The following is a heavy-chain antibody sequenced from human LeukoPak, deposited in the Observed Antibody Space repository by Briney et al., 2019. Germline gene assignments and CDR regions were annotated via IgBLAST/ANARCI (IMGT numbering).Heavy chain of an antibody. CDR1: GGSISSYY. CDR2: VYYSGST. J-gene: IGHJ4*02. D-gene: IGHD5-18*01. CDR3: ARDPAMVREFDY. Sequence: SETLSLTCTVSGGSISSYYWSWIRQPPGKGLEWIGYVYYSGSTNYNPSLRSRVTISVDMPKNQFSLKLTSVTAADTAVYYCARDPAMVREFDYWGQGTLVTVSS. V-gene: IGHV4-59*01.